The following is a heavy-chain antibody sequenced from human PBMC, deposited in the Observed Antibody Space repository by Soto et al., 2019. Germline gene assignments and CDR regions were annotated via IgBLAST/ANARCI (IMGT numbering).Heavy chain of an antibody. D-gene: IGHD7-27*01. J-gene: IGHJ4*02. V-gene: IGHV1-3*01. Sequence: ASVKVSCKASGYTFSSYAMHWVRQAPGQRLEWIGWINAGYGNTKSSQKFQDRVTISRDTSASTAYMELTSLRSEDTAVYYCARDTGDGTFDFWGQGTLVTVSS. CDR1: GYTFSSYA. CDR3: ARDTGDGTFDF. CDR2: INAGYGNT.